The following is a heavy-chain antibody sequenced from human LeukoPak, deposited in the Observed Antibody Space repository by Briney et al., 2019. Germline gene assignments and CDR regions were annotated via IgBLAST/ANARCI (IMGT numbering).Heavy chain of an antibody. Sequence: ASVKVSCKASGYTFTGYYMHWVRQAPGQGLEWMGWINPNSGGTNYAQKFQGRVTMTRDTSISTAYMELSRLRSDDTAVYYCARDPYYYDSSAYPYNWFDPWGQGTLVTVSS. CDR1: GYTFTGYY. V-gene: IGHV1-2*02. CDR3: ARDPYYYDSSAYPYNWFDP. J-gene: IGHJ5*02. CDR2: INPNSGGT. D-gene: IGHD3-22*01.